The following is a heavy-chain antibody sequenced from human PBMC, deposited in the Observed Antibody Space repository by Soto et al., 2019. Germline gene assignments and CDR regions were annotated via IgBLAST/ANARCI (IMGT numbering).Heavy chain of an antibody. CDR3: AMEKVGATTGSIF. V-gene: IGHV1-69*13. CDR2: IIPIFGTA. CDR1: GGTFSSYA. J-gene: IGHJ4*02. D-gene: IGHD1-26*01. Sequence: ASVKVSCKASGGTFSSYAISWVRQAPGQGLEWMGGIIPIFGTANYAQKFQGRVTITADESTSTAYMELSSLRSEDTAVYYCAMEKVGATTGSIFWGQGTLVTVSS.